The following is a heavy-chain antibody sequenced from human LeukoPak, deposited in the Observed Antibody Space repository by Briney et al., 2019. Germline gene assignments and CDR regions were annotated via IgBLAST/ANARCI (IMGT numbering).Heavy chain of an antibody. CDR1: GFTFSSYG. V-gene: IGHV3-33*06. CDR3: AKEEYISSWYPSDY. J-gene: IGHJ4*02. Sequence: GRSLRLSCAASGFTFSSYGMHWVRQAPGKGLEWVAVIWYDGSNKYYADSVKGRFTISRDNSKNTLYLQMNSLRAEDTAVYYCAKEEYISSWYPSDYWGQGTLVTVSP. D-gene: IGHD6-13*01. CDR2: IWYDGSNK.